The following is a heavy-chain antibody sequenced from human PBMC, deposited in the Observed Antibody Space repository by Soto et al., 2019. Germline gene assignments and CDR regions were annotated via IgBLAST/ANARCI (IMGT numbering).Heavy chain of an antibody. CDR1: GGTFSSYA. CDR3: ARGAIGDGSSWYGGWFDP. D-gene: IGHD6-13*01. J-gene: IGHJ5*02. CDR2: IIPMFGTA. Sequence: QVQLVQSGAEVKKPGSSVKVSCKASGGTFSSYAISWVRQAPGQGLEWMGGIIPMFGTANYAQKFQGRVTITADESTSTAYMELSSLRSEYTAVYYCARGAIGDGSSWYGGWFDPWGQGTLVTVSS. V-gene: IGHV1-69*12.